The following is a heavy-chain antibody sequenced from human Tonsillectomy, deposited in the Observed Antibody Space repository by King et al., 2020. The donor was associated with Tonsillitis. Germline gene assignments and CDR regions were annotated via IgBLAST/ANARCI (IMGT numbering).Heavy chain of an antibody. Sequence: VQLVESGGGLVKPGGSLRLSCAASGFTFSSHSMNWVRQAPGKGLEWVSSITSSSRYIYYADSVKGRFTISRDNAKNSLFLQMDSLRAEDTAVYYCVRDKERGYYGPFDPWGQGTLVIVSS. D-gene: IGHD3-10*01. J-gene: IGHJ5*02. CDR1: GFTFSSHS. CDR2: ITSSSRYI. CDR3: VRDKERGYYGPFDP. V-gene: IGHV3-21*01.